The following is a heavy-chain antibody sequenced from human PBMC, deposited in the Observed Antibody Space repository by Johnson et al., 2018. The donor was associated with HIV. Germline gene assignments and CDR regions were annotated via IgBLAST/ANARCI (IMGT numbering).Heavy chain of an antibody. V-gene: IGHV3-30*03. J-gene: IGHJ3*02. CDR2: ISYDGSNK. CDR3: ARTSGGDAFDI. CDR1: EFTFSTYG. Sequence: VQLVESGGGVVQPGRSLRLSCAASEFTFSTYGMHWVRQAPGKGLEWVAVISYDGSNKYYADSVKGRFTISRDNSKNTLYLQMNSLRAEDTAVYYCARTSGGDAFDIWGQGTMVTVSS.